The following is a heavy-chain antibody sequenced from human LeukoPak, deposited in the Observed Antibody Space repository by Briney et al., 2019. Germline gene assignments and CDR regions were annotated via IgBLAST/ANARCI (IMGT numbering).Heavy chain of an antibody. CDR3: AREILGYPSDY. V-gene: IGHV3-30-3*01. CDR2: IPNDGSKT. D-gene: IGHD6-13*01. CDR1: GFSFSSYA. J-gene: IGHJ4*02. Sequence: GRSLRLSCAASGFSFSSYAMHWVRQAPGKGLEWVAAIPNDGSKTYYADSVKGRFTISRDNSKNTLYLQMNSLRTEDTAVYYCAREILGYPSDYWGQGTLVTVSS.